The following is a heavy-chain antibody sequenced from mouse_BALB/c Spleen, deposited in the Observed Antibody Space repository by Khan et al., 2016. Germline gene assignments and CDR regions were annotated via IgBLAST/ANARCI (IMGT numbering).Heavy chain of an antibody. CDR3: ASGDYDWDFDG. Sequence: QVQLQQSGPELVKPGISVRISCKASGYTFTTFYIHWLKQRPGQGLEWIGWIYPGNVNTKYNEKFKDKATMTADKSSSTAYMQFSSLTSDDSAVYFCASGDYDWDFDGWGEGTTVTVSS. D-gene: IGHD2-13*01. CDR2: IYPGNVNT. CDR1: GYTFTTFY. V-gene: IGHV1S56*01. J-gene: IGHJ1*01.